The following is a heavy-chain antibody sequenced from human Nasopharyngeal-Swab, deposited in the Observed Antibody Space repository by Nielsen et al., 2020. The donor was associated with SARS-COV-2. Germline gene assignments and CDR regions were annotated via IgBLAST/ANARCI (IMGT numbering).Heavy chain of an antibody. Sequence: SETLSLTCTASGGSVSSGSYYWSWIRQPPGKGLEWIGNISYSGSTNYNPSLKSRVTISVDTSKNQFSLKVNSVTAADTAVYYCARGSPTVDYWGQGTLVTVSS. CDR3: ARGSPTVDY. CDR2: ISYSGST. CDR1: GGSVSSGSYY. J-gene: IGHJ4*02. V-gene: IGHV4-61*01.